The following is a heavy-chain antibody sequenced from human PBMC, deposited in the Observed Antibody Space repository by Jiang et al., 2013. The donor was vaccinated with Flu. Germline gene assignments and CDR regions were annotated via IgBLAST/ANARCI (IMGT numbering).Heavy chain of an antibody. CDR3: ARYYDTLTGSPRY. V-gene: IGHV7-4-1*02. CDR2: IDTNNGNP. Sequence: QSGSELKNLGASVKLSCKASGYTFISYAMNWVRQAPGQGLEWMGWIDTNNGNPTYAQGFTRRFVFSLDTSVNTAYLQISSLKAEDTAVYYCARYYDTLTGSPRYWGQGTLVTVSS. CDR1: GYTFISYA. D-gene: IGHD3-9*01. J-gene: IGHJ4*02.